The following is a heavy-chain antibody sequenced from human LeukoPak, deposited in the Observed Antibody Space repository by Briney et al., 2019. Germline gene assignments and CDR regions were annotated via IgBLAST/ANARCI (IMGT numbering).Heavy chain of an antibody. Sequence: GASVKVSCKASGYTFTSYGISWVRQAPGQGLEWMGWISAYNGNTNYAQKLQGRVTMTTDTSTSTAYMELRSLRSDDTAVYYCARDPPYYYDSSGYYIDYWGQGTLVTVSS. V-gene: IGHV1-18*01. CDR1: GYTFTSYG. J-gene: IGHJ4*02. CDR3: ARDPPYYYDSSGYYIDY. D-gene: IGHD3-22*01. CDR2: ISAYNGNT.